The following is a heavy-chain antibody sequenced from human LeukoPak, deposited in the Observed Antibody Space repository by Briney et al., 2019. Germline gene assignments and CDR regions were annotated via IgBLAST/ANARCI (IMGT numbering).Heavy chain of an antibody. J-gene: IGHJ3*02. CDR2: MNPNSGNT. D-gene: IGHD6-13*01. CDR1: VYTFTSYD. Sequence: ASVNVSCKASVYTFTSYDINWVRQATGQGLEWMGWMNPNSGNTGYAQKFQGRVTMTRNTSISTAYMELSSLRSEDTAVYYCAIVTGIAEAFDIWGQGTMVTVSS. V-gene: IGHV1-8*01. CDR3: AIVTGIAEAFDI.